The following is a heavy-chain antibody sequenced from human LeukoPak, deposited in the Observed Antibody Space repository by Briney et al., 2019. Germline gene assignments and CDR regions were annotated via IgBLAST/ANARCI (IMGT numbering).Heavy chain of an antibody. V-gene: IGHV1-69*01. CDR1: GGTSSSYA. J-gene: IGHJ3*02. Sequence: ASVKVSCKATGGTSSSYAISWVRQAPGQGLEWMGGIIPIFGTANYAQKFQGRVTITADESTSTACMGLSSLRSEDTAVYYCARDYCSSTSCYLNAFDIGGQGTMVTVSS. CDR3: ARDYCSSTSCYLNAFDI. D-gene: IGHD2-2*01. CDR2: IIPIFGTA.